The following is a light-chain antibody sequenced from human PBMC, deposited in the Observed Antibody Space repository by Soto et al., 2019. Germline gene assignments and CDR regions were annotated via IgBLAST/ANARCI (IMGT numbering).Light chain of an antibody. V-gene: IGKV3-11*01. CDR3: HQSQSWPRT. J-gene: IGKJ1*01. Sequence: EVVMTQSPATLSVSPGERATLSCRASETVATNLAWYQQKPGQAPRLLIYLASNRAAGVPARFSGSGSGTDFTLTISNVEPEDFAVYYCHQSQSWPRTLGQGTKVDIK. CDR2: LAS. CDR1: ETVATN.